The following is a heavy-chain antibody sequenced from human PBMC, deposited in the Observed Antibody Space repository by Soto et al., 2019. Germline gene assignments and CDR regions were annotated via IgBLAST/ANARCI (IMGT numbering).Heavy chain of an antibody. J-gene: IGHJ3*02. V-gene: IGHV4-59*01. CDR3: AINWNYSAFDI. CDR2: IYYSGST. Sequence: SATLSLTCTVSGGSISSYYWSWIRQPPGKGLEWIGYIYYSGSTNYNPSLKSRVTISVDTSKNQFSLKLSSVTAADTAVYYCAINWNYSAFDIWGKGTMVTVSS. CDR1: GGSISSYY. D-gene: IGHD1-7*01.